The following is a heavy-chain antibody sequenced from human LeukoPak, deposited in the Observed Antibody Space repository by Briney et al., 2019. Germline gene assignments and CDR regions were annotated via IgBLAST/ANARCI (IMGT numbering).Heavy chain of an antibody. D-gene: IGHD4-17*01. V-gene: IGHV4-4*07. J-gene: IGHJ4*02. Sequence: SETLSLTCTVSGGSISGYFCNWIRQPAGRGLEWIGRMDTSGISDYSPSLQSRVTMSLDTSKNQFSLRLSSVTAADTGVYYCAREDWYGDYPDYFDYWGQGTMVTVSS. CDR1: GGSISGYF. CDR2: MDTSGIS. CDR3: AREDWYGDYPDYFDY.